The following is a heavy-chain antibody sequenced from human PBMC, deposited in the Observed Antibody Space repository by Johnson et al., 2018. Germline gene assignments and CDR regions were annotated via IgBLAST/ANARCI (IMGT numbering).Heavy chain of an antibody. V-gene: IGHV3-30*18. CDR1: GFTFSSYV. J-gene: IGHJ4*02. Sequence: QVQLVQSGGGVVQPGRSLRLSCAASGFTFSSYVMYWVRQAPGKGLEWEAVISYDGSNKYYADSVKGRFTISRDNSKNTLYLQMNSLRAEDTAVYYCAKEPPLLLYPYNFDYWGQGTLVTVSS. CDR2: ISYDGSNK. D-gene: IGHD2/OR15-2a*01. CDR3: AKEPPLLLYPYNFDY.